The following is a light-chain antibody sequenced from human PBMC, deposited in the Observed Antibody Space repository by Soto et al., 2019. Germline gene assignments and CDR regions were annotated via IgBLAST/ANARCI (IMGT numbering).Light chain of an antibody. J-gene: IGKJ3*01. CDR3: QQYSSSPFT. CDR2: GAS. V-gene: IGKV3-20*01. CDR1: QSVSSSY. Sequence: EIVLTQSPGTLSLSPGERATLSCRASQSVSSSYLAWYQQKPGQAPRLLIYGASSRATGIPDRFSGSGSGTDFTLTIIRLEPEDMAVYYCQQYSSSPFTFGPATTVDIK.